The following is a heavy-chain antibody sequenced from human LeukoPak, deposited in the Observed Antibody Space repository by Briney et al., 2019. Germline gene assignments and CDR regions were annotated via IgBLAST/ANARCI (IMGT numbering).Heavy chain of an antibody. J-gene: IGHJ4*02. CDR3: ARGGEGPYYFDY. Sequence: GASVKVSCQASGGTFSSYAISWVRQAPGQGLEWMGGIIPIFGTANYAQKFQGRVTITADESTSTAYMELSSLRSEDTAVYYCARGGEGPYYFDYWGQGTLVTVSS. CDR1: GGTFSSYA. V-gene: IGHV1-69*13. D-gene: IGHD2-21*01. CDR2: IIPIFGTA.